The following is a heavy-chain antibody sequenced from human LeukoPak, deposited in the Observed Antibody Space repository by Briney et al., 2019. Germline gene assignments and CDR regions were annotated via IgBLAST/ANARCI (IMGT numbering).Heavy chain of an antibody. D-gene: IGHD3-3*01. V-gene: IGHV3-15*01. J-gene: IGHJ4*02. CDR1: GFTFSNAW. Sequence: GGSLRLSCAASGFTFSNAWMSWVCQAPGKGLEWVGRIKSKTDGGTTDYAAPVKGRFTISRDDSKNTLYLQMNSLKTEDTAVYYCTTLHYDFWSGYNDYWGQGTLVTVSS. CDR3: TTLHYDFWSGYNDY. CDR2: IKSKTDGGTT.